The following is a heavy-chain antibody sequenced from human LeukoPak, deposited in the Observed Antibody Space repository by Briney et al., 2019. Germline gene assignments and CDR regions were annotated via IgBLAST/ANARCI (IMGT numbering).Heavy chain of an antibody. D-gene: IGHD3-22*01. CDR2: ISNDGSNK. V-gene: IGHV3-30*18. CDR1: GFTFSSYG. Sequence: PGRSLRLSCAASGFTFSSYGMHWVRQAPGKGLEWVAVISNDGSNKYYADSVKGRFTISRDNSKNTLYLQMNSLRAEDTAVYYCAKELDPYYYDSSGPYFDYWGQGTLVTVSS. CDR3: AKELDPYYYDSSGPYFDY. J-gene: IGHJ4*02.